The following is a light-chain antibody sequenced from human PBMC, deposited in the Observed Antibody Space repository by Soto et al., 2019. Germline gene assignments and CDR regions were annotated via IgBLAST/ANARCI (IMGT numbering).Light chain of an antibody. CDR2: AAS. J-gene: IGKJ4*01. CDR3: QQYYSYPLT. Sequence: AIRMTQSPSSLSASTGDRVTITCRASQGISCYLAWYQQKPGKAPKLLIYAASTLQSGVPSRFSGSGSGTDFTLTIRCLQSEDFATYYCQQYYSYPLTFGGGTKVEIK. V-gene: IGKV1-8*01. CDR1: QGISCY.